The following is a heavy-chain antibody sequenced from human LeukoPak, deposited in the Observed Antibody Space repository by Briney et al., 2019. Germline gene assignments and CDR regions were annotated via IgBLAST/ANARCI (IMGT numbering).Heavy chain of an antibody. J-gene: IGHJ4*02. D-gene: IGHD2-15*01. V-gene: IGHV3-33*08. CDR3: ARAGVGSGGTMLAYFDY. CDR2: IWYDGSNK. Sequence: PGKSLRLSCAASGFTFSNYGMHWVRQAPGKGLEWVAVIWYDGSNKYYADSVKGRFTISRDNSKNTLYLQMNSLRAEDTAVYYCARAGVGSGGTMLAYFDYWGQGTLVTVSS. CDR1: GFTFSNYG.